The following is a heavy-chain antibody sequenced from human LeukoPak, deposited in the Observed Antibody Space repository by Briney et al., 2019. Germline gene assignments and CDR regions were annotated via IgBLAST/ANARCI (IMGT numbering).Heavy chain of an antibody. CDR3: LLRNDFWSGGAFDI. D-gene: IGHD3-3*01. V-gene: IGHV1-69*05. CDR2: IIPIFGTA. Sequence: SVKVSCKASGGTFSSYAISWVRQAPGQGLEWMGRIIPIFGTANYAQKFQGRVTITTDESTSTAYMELSSLRSEDTAVYYCLLRNDFWSGGAFDIWGQGTMVTVSS. J-gene: IGHJ3*02. CDR1: GGTFSSYA.